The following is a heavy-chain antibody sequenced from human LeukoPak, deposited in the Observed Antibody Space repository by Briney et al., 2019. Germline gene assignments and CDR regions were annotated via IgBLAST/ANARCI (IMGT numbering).Heavy chain of an antibody. CDR2: IDWDDDT. D-gene: IGHD3-22*01. CDR3: ARTLDYYDSSGYFVGTSDY. Sequence: SGPTLFNPTPTLTLTFTFSGFSLSTTGMCVSWVRQPPGKALEWLARIDWDDDTYYTTSLKTRLTISKDTSKNQVVLTMTNMDPVDTATYYCARTLDYYDSSGYFVGTSDYWGQGTLVTVSS. J-gene: IGHJ4*02. CDR1: GFSLSTTGMC. V-gene: IGHV2-70*11.